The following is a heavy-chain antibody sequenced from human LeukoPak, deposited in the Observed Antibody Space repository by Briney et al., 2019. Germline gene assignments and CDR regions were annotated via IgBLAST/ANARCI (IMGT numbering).Heavy chain of an antibody. J-gene: IGHJ6*02. CDR3: ARDPAARTRGYYYGMDV. V-gene: IGHV3-53*01. CDR2: IYSGGST. Sequence: PGGSLRLSCAASGFTVSSNYMSWVRQAPGKGLEWVSVIYSGGSTYYADSVKGRFTISRDNSKNTLYLQMNSLRAEDTAVYYCARDPAARTRGYYYGMDVWGQGTTVTVSS. D-gene: IGHD6-6*01. CDR1: GFTVSSNY.